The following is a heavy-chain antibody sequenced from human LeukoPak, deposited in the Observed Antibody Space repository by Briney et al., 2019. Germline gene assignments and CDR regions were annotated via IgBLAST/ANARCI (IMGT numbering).Heavy chain of an antibody. V-gene: IGHV3-33*01. J-gene: IGHJ4*02. D-gene: IGHD5-18*01. CDR2: IWFDGSNK. CDR3: ARGVPLYGYHYGLDY. CDR1: GFTFSNHG. Sequence: GGSLRLSCAGCGFTFSNHGMQWVRQAQGKGGEGGTIIWFDGSNKNYIASVKGRFTISRDNPKNPLYLQMNSLRVEDTAVYYCARGVPLYGYHYGLDYWGQGTLVTVSS.